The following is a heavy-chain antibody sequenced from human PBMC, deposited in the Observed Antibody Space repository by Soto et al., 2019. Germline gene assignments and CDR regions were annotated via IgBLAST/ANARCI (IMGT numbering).Heavy chain of an antibody. CDR1: GYTFTSYD. J-gene: IGHJ5*02. Sequence: ASVKVSCKASGYTFTSYDINWVRQATGQGLEWMGWMNPNSGNTGYAQKFQGRVTMTRNTSISTAYMELSSLRSEDTAVYYCARGPTTFSYYYGSGSPSLNWFDPWGQGTLVTVSS. CDR3: ARGPTTFSYYYGSGSPSLNWFDP. D-gene: IGHD3-10*01. CDR2: MNPNSGNT. V-gene: IGHV1-8*01.